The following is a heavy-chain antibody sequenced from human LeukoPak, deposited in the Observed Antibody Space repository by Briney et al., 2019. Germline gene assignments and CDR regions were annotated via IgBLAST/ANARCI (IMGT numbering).Heavy chain of an antibody. CDR1: GGSIRGYY. Sequence: SETLSLTCTVSGGSIRGYYWSWIRQPPGKGLEWIGYIYYSGSTNYNPSLKSRVTISVDTSKNQFSLKLSSVTAADTAVYYCARHAQVAAGTFDYWGQGTLVTVSS. J-gene: IGHJ4*02. D-gene: IGHD6-13*01. CDR2: IYYSGST. V-gene: IGHV4-59*08. CDR3: ARHAQVAAGTFDY.